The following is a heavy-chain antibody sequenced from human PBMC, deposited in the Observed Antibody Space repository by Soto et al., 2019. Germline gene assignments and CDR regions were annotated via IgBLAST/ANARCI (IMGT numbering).Heavy chain of an antibody. Sequence: SETLSLTCTVSGGSVSSGGDYWSWIRQHPGRGLEWIGYIFYSGSTSYNPSLKSRLTISVDTSKNQFSLRLSSVTAADTAVYFCARENYNSLTGYSYFDYWGQGTLVTVSS. J-gene: IGHJ4*02. V-gene: IGHV4-31*03. D-gene: IGHD3-9*01. CDR1: GGSVSSGGDY. CDR2: IFYSGST. CDR3: ARENYNSLTGYSYFDY.